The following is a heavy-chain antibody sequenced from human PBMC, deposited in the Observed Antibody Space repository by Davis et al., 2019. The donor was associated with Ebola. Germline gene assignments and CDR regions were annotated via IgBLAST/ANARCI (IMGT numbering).Heavy chain of an antibody. D-gene: IGHD2-8*02. CDR2: IYTGDSDT. CDR3: ASLRRTITGMDDAFDI. J-gene: IGHJ3*02. Sequence: KVSCKGSDNTFTNYWIGWVRQMPGKGLEWLGIIYTGDSDTRYSPSFRGQVTISADRSTRTAYLQWGSLKASDTAMYYCASLRRTITGMDDAFDIWGQGTMVTVSS. CDR1: DNTFTNYW. V-gene: IGHV5-51*01.